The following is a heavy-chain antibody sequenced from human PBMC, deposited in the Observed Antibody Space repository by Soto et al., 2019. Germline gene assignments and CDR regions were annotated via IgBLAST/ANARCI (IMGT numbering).Heavy chain of an antibody. CDR3: ARFLGGYSYGYIDYYYGMDV. Sequence: GASVKVSCKASGDTFSSYSISWVRQSPGQGLEWMGGIIPIFGTANYAQKFQGRVTITADKSTSTAYMELSSLRSEDTAVYYCARFLGGYSYGYIDYYYGMDVWGQGTTVTVSS. V-gene: IGHV1-69*06. CDR2: IIPIFGTA. CDR1: GDTFSSYS. D-gene: IGHD5-18*01. J-gene: IGHJ6*02.